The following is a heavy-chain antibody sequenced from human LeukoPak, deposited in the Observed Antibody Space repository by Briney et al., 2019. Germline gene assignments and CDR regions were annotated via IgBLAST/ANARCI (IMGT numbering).Heavy chain of an antibody. CDR3: ARARITMIVA. CDR2: ISSSGSTI. D-gene: IGHD3-22*01. CDR1: GITFSSYS. J-gene: IGHJ5*02. V-gene: IGHV3-48*04. Sequence: GGSLRLSCGASGITFSSYSMNWVRQAPGKGLEWVSYISSSGSTIYYADSVKGRFTISRDNAKNSLYLQMNSLRAEDTAVYYCARARITMIVAWGQGTLVTVSS.